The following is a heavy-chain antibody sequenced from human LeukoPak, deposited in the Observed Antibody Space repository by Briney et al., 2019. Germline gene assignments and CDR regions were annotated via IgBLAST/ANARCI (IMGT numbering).Heavy chain of an antibody. D-gene: IGHD5-18*01. CDR1: SGSINNHY. V-gene: IGHV4-59*11. CDR2: IHDSGST. Sequence: SETLSLTCIVSSGSINNHYWSWIRQSPGKGLEWVGYIHDSGSTNYNPSLKSRVTISIDTSKNQFSLKLSSVTAADTAVYYCARDQIGYGLDYWGQGTLVTVSS. CDR3: ARDQIGYGLDY. J-gene: IGHJ4*02.